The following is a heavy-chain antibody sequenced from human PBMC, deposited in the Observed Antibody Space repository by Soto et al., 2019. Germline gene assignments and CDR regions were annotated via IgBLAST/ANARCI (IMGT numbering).Heavy chain of an antibody. V-gene: IGHV3-23*01. D-gene: IGHD3-10*01. Sequence: GGSLRLSCAASGFTFSSYAMSWVRQAPGKGLEWVSTISGSGGSTYYADSVKGRFTISRDNSKNTLYLQMNSLRAEDTAVYYCARDRESSGYYYYYYYGMDVWGQGTTVTVS. J-gene: IGHJ6*02. CDR1: GFTFSSYA. CDR2: ISGSGGST. CDR3: ARDRESSGYYYYYYYGMDV.